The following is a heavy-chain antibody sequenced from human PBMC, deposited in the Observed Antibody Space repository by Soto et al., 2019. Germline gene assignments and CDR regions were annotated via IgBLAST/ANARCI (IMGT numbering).Heavy chain of an antibody. V-gene: IGHV1-69*13. CDR3: ARGFDKAYYYGMDV. CDR2: ISAIFGTA. CDR1: GYTFTSYG. J-gene: IGHJ6*02. D-gene: IGHD3-16*01. Sequence: SVKVSCKASGYTFTSYGISWVRQAPGQGLEWMGGISAIFGTANYAQKFQGRVTITADESTSTAYMELSSLRSEDTAVYYCARGFDKAYYYGMDVWGQGTTVTVSS.